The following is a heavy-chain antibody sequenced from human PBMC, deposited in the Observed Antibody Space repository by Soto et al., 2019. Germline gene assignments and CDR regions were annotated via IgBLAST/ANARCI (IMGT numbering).Heavy chain of an antibody. D-gene: IGHD2-2*02. CDR3: ARDWALGYCSSTSCYTDPDYYYYGMDV. CDR2: ISAYNGNT. Sequence: ASVKVSCKASGYTFTSYGISWVRQAPGQGLEWMGWISAYNGNTNYAQKLQGRVTMTTDTSTSTAYVELRSLRSDDTAVYYCARDWALGYCSSTSCYTDPDYYYYGMDVWGQGTTVTVSS. J-gene: IGHJ6*02. CDR1: GYTFTSYG. V-gene: IGHV1-18*04.